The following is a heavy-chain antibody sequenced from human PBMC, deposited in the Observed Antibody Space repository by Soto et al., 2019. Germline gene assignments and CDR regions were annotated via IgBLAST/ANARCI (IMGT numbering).Heavy chain of an antibody. V-gene: IGHV3-23*01. CDR3: ALRKTGSYFDY. CDR1: GFTFSTHA. Sequence: PGGSLRLSCAGSGFTFSTHAMSWVRQAPGKGLEWVSGIGASGAGTYYRDSVKGRFTISRDNSKNTLYLQMNSLRVEDTAVYYCALRKTGSYFDYWGQGTLVTVSS. CDR2: IGASGAGT. J-gene: IGHJ4*02. D-gene: IGHD1-26*01.